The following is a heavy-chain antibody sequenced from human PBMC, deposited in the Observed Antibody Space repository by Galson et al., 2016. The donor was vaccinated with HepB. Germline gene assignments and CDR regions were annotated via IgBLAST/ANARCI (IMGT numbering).Heavy chain of an antibody. D-gene: IGHD3-16*01. J-gene: IGHJ5*02. CDR2: IDPNGVTP. CDR1: GFSFFSYS. CDR3: AREDEKSDATAYHNVVDP. Sequence: SVKVSCKASGFSFFSYSIHWVRQAPGQGLEWMGRIDPNGVTPTNTQTFQGRVTMTRDTFTSTAFMELSSLRFEETAVYYCAREDEKSDATAYHNVVDPWGQGTLVTVSS. V-gene: IGHV1-46*01.